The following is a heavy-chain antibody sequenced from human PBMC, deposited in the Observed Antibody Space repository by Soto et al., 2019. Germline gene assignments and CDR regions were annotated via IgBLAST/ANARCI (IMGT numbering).Heavy chain of an antibody. Sequence: GGSLRLSCSASGFSFINYALYWVRQAPGNGLHFVSAIGANAGVTYYADSVKDRFTISRDNSKNTLFLQMNSLRDDDTAVYYCAIGASGNYRWGQGT. V-gene: IGHV3-64*04. CDR1: GFSFINYA. CDR2: IGANAGVT. D-gene: IGHD3-10*01. CDR3: AIGASGNYR. J-gene: IGHJ4*02.